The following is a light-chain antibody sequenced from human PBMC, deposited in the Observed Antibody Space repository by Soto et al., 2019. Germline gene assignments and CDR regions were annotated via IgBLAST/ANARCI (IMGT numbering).Light chain of an antibody. V-gene: IGKV1-39*01. CDR2: SAS. CDR3: LQGYNTFWT. J-gene: IGKJ1*01. CDR1: QPIGTS. Sequence: DIQMTQSPSSLSASVGDSVTVTCRASQPIGTSLHWYQQRAGKAPKVLISSASRLQSGVPSRFSGSGSGTPFTLTISSLRPEDSATYYCLQGYNTFWTFGQGTKVEIK.